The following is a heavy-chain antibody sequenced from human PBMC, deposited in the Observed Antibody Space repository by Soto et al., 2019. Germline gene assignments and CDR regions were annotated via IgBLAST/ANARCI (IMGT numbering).Heavy chain of an antibody. D-gene: IGHD5-12*01. CDR1: GGSISTSSYY. CDR2: IFYIGST. J-gene: IGHJ4*02. CDR3: ARHPYSGYDFDY. V-gene: IGHV4-39*01. Sequence: SETLSLTCTVSGGSISTSSYYWGWIRQPPEKGLEWIGSIFYIGSTYYNPSLKSRVIISVDTSKNQFSLKLSSVTAADTAVYYCARHPYSGYDFDYWGQGTLVTVSS.